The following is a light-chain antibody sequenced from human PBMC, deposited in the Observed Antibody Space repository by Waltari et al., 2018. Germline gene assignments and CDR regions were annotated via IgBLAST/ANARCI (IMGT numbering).Light chain of an antibody. J-gene: IGLJ2*01. CDR3: CSYAGSSIFVV. CDR2: EGS. Sequence: QSALTQPASVSGSPGQSITISCTGTSSDIGSYNLVSWYQQHPGKASKLLIYEGSKRLSGVSNLCSGSESGNTASLTISVLQTEDEADYDCCSYAGSSIFVVFGGGTKLTVL. V-gene: IGLV2-23*03. CDR1: SSDIGSYNL.